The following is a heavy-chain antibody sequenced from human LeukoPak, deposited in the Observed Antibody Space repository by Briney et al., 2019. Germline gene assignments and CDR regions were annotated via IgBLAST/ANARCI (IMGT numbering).Heavy chain of an antibody. CDR3: ARERVVRGVISAFDH. CDR2: IYSGGST. J-gene: IGHJ4*02. V-gene: IGHV3-66*01. D-gene: IGHD3-10*01. Sequence: GGSLRLSCAASGFTVSSNYMSWVRQAPGKGLEWVSVIYSGGSTYYADSVKGRFTISRDNSKNTLYLQMNSLRAEDTAVYYCARERVVRGVISAFDHWGQGTLVTVSS. CDR1: GFTVSSNY.